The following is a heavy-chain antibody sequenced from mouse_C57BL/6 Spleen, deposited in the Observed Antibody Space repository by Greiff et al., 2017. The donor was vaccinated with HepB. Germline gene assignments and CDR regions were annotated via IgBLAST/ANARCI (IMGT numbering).Heavy chain of an antibody. CDR2: TNPTNGRT. CDR3: ARIKKIVATYFDY. CDR1: GYTFTSYW. D-gene: IGHD1-1*01. J-gene: IGHJ2*01. Sequence: VQLQQSGAELVKAGASVKMSCKASGYTFTSYWMHWVKQRLGQGLEWFAETNPTNGRTYYNETFKSKATLTVDKSSSTAYLLLIGPTFEDSAVYYCARIKKIVATYFDYWGQGTTLAVSS. V-gene: IGHV1S81*02.